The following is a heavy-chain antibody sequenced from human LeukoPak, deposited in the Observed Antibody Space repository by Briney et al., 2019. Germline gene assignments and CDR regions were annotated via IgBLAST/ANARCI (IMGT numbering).Heavy chain of an antibody. CDR2: IYTSGST. Sequence: PSETLSLTCTVSGGSISSGSYYWSWIRQPAGKGLEWIGRIYTSGSTNYNPSLKSRVTISVDTSKNQFSLKLSSVTAADTAVYYCAGSSGWYLGAFDIWGQGTMVTVSS. CDR3: AGSSGWYLGAFDI. CDR1: GGSISSGSYY. D-gene: IGHD6-19*01. V-gene: IGHV4-61*02. J-gene: IGHJ3*02.